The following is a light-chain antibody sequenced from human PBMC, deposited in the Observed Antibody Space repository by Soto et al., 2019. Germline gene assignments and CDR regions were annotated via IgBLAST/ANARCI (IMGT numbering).Light chain of an antibody. CDR3: QQYNSYST. CDR2: DAS. V-gene: IGKV1-5*01. Sequence: DIQMTQSPSTLSASVGDRVTITFRASQSISNWLAWYQQKPGKAPKLLIYDASSLESGVPSRFSGSGSGTEFTLTISSLQSDDFAIYYCQQYNSYSTFGQGTKVDIK. J-gene: IGKJ1*01. CDR1: QSISNW.